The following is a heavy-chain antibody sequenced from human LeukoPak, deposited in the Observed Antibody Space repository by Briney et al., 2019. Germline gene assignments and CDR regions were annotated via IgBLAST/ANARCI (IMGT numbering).Heavy chain of an antibody. CDR2: IWYDGQTK. CDR3: AREWGRIAVAGGPGY. D-gene: IGHD6-19*01. Sequence: GESLRLSCEASGFIFSNYGMHWVRQAPGKGLEWLALIWYDGQTKFYADSVKGRFTISRDNSGNTLFLHMTSLRVEYTAVYYCAREWGRIAVAGGPGYWGQGALVTVSS. J-gene: IGHJ4*02. V-gene: IGHV3-33*01. CDR1: GFIFSNYG.